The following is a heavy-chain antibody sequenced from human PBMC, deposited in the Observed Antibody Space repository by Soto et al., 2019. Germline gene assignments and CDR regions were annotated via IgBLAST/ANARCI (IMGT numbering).Heavy chain of an antibody. D-gene: IGHD3-9*01. Sequence: GGSLRLSCVASGFTFGTYSMHWVRQAPGKGLEWVSSITRGGENYYAETVKGRLTISRDYAKNSVSLHMNSLRVKATAVNYCGREGTDWPLAYGLDVWGQGTTVTVSS. CDR3: GREGTDWPLAYGLDV. V-gene: IGHV3-21*01. J-gene: IGHJ6*02. CDR1: GFTFGTYS. CDR2: ITRGGEN.